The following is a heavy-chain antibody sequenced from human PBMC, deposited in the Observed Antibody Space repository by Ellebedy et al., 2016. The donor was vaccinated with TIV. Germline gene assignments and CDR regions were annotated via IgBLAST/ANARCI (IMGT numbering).Heavy chain of an antibody. J-gene: IGHJ4*02. CDR1: GFPFSSYS. Sequence: GGSLRLSCAASGFPFSSYSMNWVRQAPGKGLEWVSSISSSSSYIYYADSVKGRFTISRDNSKNTLYLQMNSLRAEDSAVYYCARRVGLDYWGQGTLVTVSS. CDR3: ARRVGLDY. CDR2: ISSSSSYI. V-gene: IGHV3-21*04. D-gene: IGHD1-26*01.